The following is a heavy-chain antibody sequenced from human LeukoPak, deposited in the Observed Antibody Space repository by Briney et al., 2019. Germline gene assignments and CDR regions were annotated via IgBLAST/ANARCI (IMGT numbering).Heavy chain of an antibody. CDR3: VRDLWSLDV. CDR1: GGSISSYY. CDR2: IYYSGIS. D-gene: IGHD2-21*01. V-gene: IGHV4-59*01. J-gene: IGHJ6*02. Sequence: PSETLSLTCTVSGGSISSYYWSWIRQPPGKGLEWIGYIYYSGISNYNPSLKSRVTISVDTSKNQFSLKLTSVTAADTAVYYCVRDLWSLDVWGQGTTVTVSS.